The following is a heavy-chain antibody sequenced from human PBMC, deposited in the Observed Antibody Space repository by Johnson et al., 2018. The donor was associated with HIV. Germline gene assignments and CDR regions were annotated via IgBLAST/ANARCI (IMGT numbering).Heavy chain of an antibody. CDR2: IKCDGREK. D-gene: IGHD5-18*01. CDR1: GFTFSSSW. Sequence: VQLVESGGGLVQPGGSLRRSCAASGFTFSSSWMHWVCQAPEKGLEWVADIKCDGREKYYADSVKGRFPISRDDSKSTLNLQMNSLRAEDTAVYYCAKDSERGYSYGWCGFDIWGQGTMVTVSS. CDR3: AKDSERGYSYGWCGFDI. J-gene: IGHJ3*02. V-gene: IGHV3-52*01.